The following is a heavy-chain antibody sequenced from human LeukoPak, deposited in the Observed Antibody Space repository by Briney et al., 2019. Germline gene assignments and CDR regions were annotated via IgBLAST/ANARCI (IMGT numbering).Heavy chain of an antibody. CDR3: ARGPPLFGEHYYYDMDV. V-gene: IGHV3-66*02. CDR2: IYSGGST. J-gene: IGHJ6*02. D-gene: IGHD3-10*01. Sequence: GGSLRLSCAASGFTVSSNYMSWVRQAPGKGLEWVSVIYSGGSTYYADSVKGRFTISRDNSKNTLYLQMNSLRAEDTAVYYCARGPPLFGEHYYYDMDVWGQGTTVTVSS. CDR1: GFTVSSNY.